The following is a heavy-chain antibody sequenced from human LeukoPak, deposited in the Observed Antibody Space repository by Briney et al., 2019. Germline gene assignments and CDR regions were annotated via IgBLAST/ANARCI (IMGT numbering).Heavy chain of an antibody. J-gene: IGHJ5*02. Sequence: SVKVSCKASGGTFSSYAISWVRQAPGQGLEWMGRIIPILGIANYAQKFQGRVTITADKSTSTAYMELSSLRSEDTAVYYCARDLLGRTTVTTNWFDPWGQGTLVTVSS. CDR1: GGTFSSYA. CDR3: ARDLLGRTTVTTNWFDP. D-gene: IGHD4-17*01. V-gene: IGHV1-69*04. CDR2: IIPILGIA.